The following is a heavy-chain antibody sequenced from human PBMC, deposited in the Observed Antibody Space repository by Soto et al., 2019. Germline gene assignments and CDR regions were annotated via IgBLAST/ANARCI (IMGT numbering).Heavy chain of an antibody. V-gene: IGHV3-74*01. CDR2: ISEDGTYA. J-gene: IGHJ4*02. CDR1: EFTFTSHG. Sequence: EVQLTESGGGLVQRGGSLRLSCVASEFTFTSHGSHWSRQVPGKGLLWVSQISEDGTYAIYADSVKGRFTISRDNPRDTLFLQMNSLRDEDTGLYYCVRGTRAWNGVDYWGQGTLVTVSS. D-gene: IGHD1-1*01. CDR3: VRGTRAWNGVDY.